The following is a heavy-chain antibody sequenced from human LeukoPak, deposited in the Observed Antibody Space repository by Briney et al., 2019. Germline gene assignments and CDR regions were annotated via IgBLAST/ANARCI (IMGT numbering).Heavy chain of an antibody. J-gene: IGHJ4*02. Sequence: NPSETLSLTCTVSGGSISSYYWSWIRQPAGKGLEWIGRIHTSGSTNYNPSLKSRVTMSVDTSKNQFSLKLSSVTAADTAVYYCASSTSGSYSEYYFDYWGQGTLVTVSS. CDR1: GGSISSYY. CDR3: ASSTSGSYSEYYFDY. CDR2: IHTSGST. D-gene: IGHD1-26*01. V-gene: IGHV4-4*07.